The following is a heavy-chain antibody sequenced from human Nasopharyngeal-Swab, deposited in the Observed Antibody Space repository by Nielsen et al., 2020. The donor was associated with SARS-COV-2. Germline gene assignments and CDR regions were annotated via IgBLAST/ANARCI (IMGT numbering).Heavy chain of an antibody. D-gene: IGHD3-10*01. J-gene: IGHJ4*02. Sequence: VRQIPGKGLEWVSVMYHDGRTYYTDSVKGRFTISRDNSKNTVYLQMNSLRAEDTAVYYCAREFYYRFDYWGQGTLVTVSS. V-gene: IGHV3-66*01. CDR2: MYHDGRT. CDR3: AREFYYRFDY.